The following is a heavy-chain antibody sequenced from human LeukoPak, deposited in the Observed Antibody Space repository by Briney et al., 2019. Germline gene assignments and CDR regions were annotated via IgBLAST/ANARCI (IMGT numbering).Heavy chain of an antibody. CDR1: GYTFTGYY. J-gene: IGHJ5*02. CDR3: ARDYYDFWSGYPQVPGPYNWFDP. V-gene: IGHV1-2*02. CDR2: INPNSGGT. Sequence: GASVKVSCKASGYTFTGYYMHWVRQAPGQGLEWMGWINPNSGGTNYAQKFQGRVTMTRDTSIGTAYMELSRLRSDDTAVYYCARDYYDFWSGYPQVPGPYNWFDPWGQGTLVTVSS. D-gene: IGHD3-3*01.